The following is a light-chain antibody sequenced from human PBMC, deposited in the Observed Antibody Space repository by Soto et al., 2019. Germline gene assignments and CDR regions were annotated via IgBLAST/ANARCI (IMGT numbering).Light chain of an antibody. CDR3: QQYDDWPPMYS. V-gene: IGKV3D-15*01. Sequence: EIVLTQSPATLSVFPGERAALSCRASRSVSSNLAWYRQKPGQAPRLLIYGASTRAIGIPARFSGSGSGTEFTLTISSLLSEDFAIYYCQQYDDWPPMYSFGQGTRLEI. CDR1: RSVSSN. CDR2: GAS. J-gene: IGKJ2*03.